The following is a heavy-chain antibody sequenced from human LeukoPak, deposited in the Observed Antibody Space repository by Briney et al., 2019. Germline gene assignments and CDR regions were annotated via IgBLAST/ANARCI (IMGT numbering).Heavy chain of an antibody. J-gene: IGHJ5*02. CDR3: AKSCHSGGLNLATAEEYWLSAWFDP. CDR1: GFTFDDYT. Sequence: GGSLRLSCAASGFTFDDYTIHWVRLAPGKGLEWVSLLSWHGTSTYSADSVKGRFTISRDNSKNSLYLQLNSLRSEDTALYYCAKSCHSGGLNLATAEEYWLSAWFDPWGQGTLVTVPS. V-gene: IGHV3-43*01. D-gene: IGHD3-22*01. CDR2: LSWHGTST.